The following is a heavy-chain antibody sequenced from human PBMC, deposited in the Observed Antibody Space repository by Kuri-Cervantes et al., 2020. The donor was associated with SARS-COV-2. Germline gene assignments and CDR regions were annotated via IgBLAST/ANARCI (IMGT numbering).Heavy chain of an antibody. D-gene: IGHD4-11*01. J-gene: IGHJ4*02. CDR1: GYTFTSYG. V-gene: IGHV1-46*01. CDR2: INPSGGST. CDR3: ARVVFSYYSNYDSPIDY. Sequence: ASVKVSCKASGYTFTSYGISWVRQAPGQGLEWMGIINPSGGSTSYAQKFQGRVTMTRDTSTSTAYMELSRLRSDDTAVYYCARVVFSYYSNYDSPIDYWGQGTLVTVSS.